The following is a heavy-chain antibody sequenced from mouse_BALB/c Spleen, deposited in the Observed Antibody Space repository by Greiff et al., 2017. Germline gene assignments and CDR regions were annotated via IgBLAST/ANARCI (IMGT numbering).Heavy chain of an antibody. D-gene: IGHD2-14*01. J-gene: IGHJ2*01. CDR1: GYTFTSYW. CDR3: ARRYHFDY. V-gene: IGHV1S132*01. Sequence: VKLQESGAELVKPGASVKLSCKTSGYTFTSYWIQWVKQRPGQGLGWIGEIFPGTGTTYYNEKFKGKATLTIDTSSSTAYMQLSSLTSEDSAVYYCARRYHFDYWGQGTTLTVSS. CDR2: IFPGTGTT.